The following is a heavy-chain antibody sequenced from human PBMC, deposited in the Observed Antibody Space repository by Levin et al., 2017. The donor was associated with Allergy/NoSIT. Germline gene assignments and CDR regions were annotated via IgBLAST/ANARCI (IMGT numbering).Heavy chain of an antibody. Sequence: PSETLSLTCTVSGGSISSSSYYWGWIRQPPGKGLEWIGSIYYSGSTYYNPSLKSRVTISVDTSKNQFSLKLSSVTAADTAVYYCARDGSLPKQWPRLYGMDVWGQGTTVTVSS. CDR1: GGSISSSSYY. CDR2: IYYSGST. V-gene: IGHV4-39*07. CDR3: ARDGSLPKQWPRLYGMDV. J-gene: IGHJ6*02. D-gene: IGHD5-12*01.